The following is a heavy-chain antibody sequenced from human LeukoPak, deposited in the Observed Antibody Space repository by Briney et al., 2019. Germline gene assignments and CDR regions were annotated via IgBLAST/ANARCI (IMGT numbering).Heavy chain of an antibody. CDR2: IYYTGST. Sequence: SETLSLTCSVSGGSISNYYWSWIRQPAGKGREWIGRIYYTGSTNYNPSLKSRVALSVETSKNQFSLKLSSVTAADTAVYYCARDRLEPGSYYYYGMDVWGQGTTVTVSS. CDR1: GGSISNYY. J-gene: IGHJ6*02. CDR3: ARDRLEPGSYYYYGMDV. V-gene: IGHV4-4*07. D-gene: IGHD3-3*01.